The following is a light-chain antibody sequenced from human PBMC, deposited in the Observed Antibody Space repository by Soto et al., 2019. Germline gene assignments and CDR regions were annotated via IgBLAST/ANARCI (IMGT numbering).Light chain of an antibody. V-gene: IGKV1-39*01. J-gene: IGKJ4*01. Sequence: DIQMTQSPSSRSASVGDKVTITCRASQNVASYLNWYQQKLGTAPKXMIYATSTLKTGVPSRFSGSGSGTECILTITSLQPEDVATYYCQQTYNTPLTFGGGTKVDIK. CDR3: QQTYNTPLT. CDR1: QNVASY. CDR2: ATS.